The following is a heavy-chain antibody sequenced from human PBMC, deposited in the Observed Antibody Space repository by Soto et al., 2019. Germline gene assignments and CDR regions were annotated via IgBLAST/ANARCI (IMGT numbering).Heavy chain of an antibody. Sequence: SETLSLPCTVSGGSISSYYWSWIRQPPGKGLEWIGYIYYSGSTNYNPSLKSRVTISVDTSKNQFSLKLSSVTAADTAVCYCARGIRPREGSRYNGNYSMDPWGQGTLVTVSS. CDR3: ARGIRPREGSRYNGNYSMDP. D-gene: IGHD1-7*01. J-gene: IGHJ5*02. CDR1: GGSISSYY. V-gene: IGHV4-59*01. CDR2: IYYSGST.